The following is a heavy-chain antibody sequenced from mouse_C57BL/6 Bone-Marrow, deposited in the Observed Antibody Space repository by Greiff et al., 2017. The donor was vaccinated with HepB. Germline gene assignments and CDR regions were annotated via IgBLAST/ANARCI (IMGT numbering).Heavy chain of an antibody. Sequence: QVQLQQPGAELVKPGASVKMSCKASSYTFTSYWITWVKQRPGQGLEWIGDIYPGSGSTNYNEKFKSKATLTVDTSSSTAYMQLSSLTSEDSAVYYCARGGNYPYYFDYWGQGTTLTVSS. V-gene: IGHV1-55*01. D-gene: IGHD2-1*01. CDR2: IYPGSGST. J-gene: IGHJ2*01. CDR3: ARGGNYPYYFDY. CDR1: SYTFTSYW.